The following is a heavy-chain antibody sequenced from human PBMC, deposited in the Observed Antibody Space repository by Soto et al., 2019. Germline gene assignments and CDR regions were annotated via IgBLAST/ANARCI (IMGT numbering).Heavy chain of an antibody. D-gene: IGHD5-12*01. Sequence: EVQLVESGGGLVQPGGSLRLSCAASGFIFNNYWMSWVRQAPGKGLEWVANIKPDGSAKNYVDSVKGRFTISRDNAKNSLDLQMNSLTAEDTAVYYCASVAIWGQGTLVTVSS. J-gene: IGHJ4*02. CDR2: IKPDGSAK. CDR1: GFIFNNYW. V-gene: IGHV3-7*01. CDR3: ASVAI.